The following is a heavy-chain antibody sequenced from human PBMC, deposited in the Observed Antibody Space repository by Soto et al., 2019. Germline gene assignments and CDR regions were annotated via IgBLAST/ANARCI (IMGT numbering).Heavy chain of an antibody. V-gene: IGHV6-1*01. CDR1: GDSVSSNSAT. D-gene: IGHD3-10*01. CDR2: TYYRSKWYN. Sequence: SQTLSLTCAISGDSVSSNSATWNWIRQSPSRGLEWLGRTYYRSKWYNDYAVSVKSRITMNPDTSNNQFSLQLNSVTPEDTAVYYCARALRPDMTGYYGMDVWGQGTTVTVS. CDR3: ARALRPDMTGYYGMDV. J-gene: IGHJ6*02.